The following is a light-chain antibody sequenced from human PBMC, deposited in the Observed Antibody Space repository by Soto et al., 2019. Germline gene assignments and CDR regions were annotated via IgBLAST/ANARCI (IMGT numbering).Light chain of an antibody. V-gene: IGLV2-23*02. CDR1: SSDVGSYNL. CDR2: EVS. Sequence: QSALTQPASVSGSPGQSITISCTGTSSDVGSYNLVSWYQQHPGKAPKLMIYEVSKRPSGVYNRFSGSKSGNTASLTISGLQAEAEADYYCCSYAGSSFYVFGTGTKVTVL. CDR3: CSYAGSSFYV. J-gene: IGLJ1*01.